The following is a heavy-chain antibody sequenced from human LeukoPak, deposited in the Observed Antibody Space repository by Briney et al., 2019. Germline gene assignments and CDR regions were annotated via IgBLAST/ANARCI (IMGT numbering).Heavy chain of an antibody. Sequence: GRSLRLSCAASGFNFSSYGMHWVRQAPGKGLEWVAVIWYDGSNKYYADSVKGRFTISRDNSKNTLYLQMNSLRAEDTAVYYCARESSSSWYYFDYWGQGTLVTVSS. CDR1: GFNFSSYG. D-gene: IGHD6-13*01. V-gene: IGHV3-33*01. J-gene: IGHJ4*02. CDR2: IWYDGSNK. CDR3: ARESSSSWYYFDY.